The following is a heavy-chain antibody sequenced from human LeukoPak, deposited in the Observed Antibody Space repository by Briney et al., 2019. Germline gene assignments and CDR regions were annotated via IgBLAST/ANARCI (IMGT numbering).Heavy chain of an antibody. V-gene: IGHV4-4*09. J-gene: IGHJ6*03. CDR3: ARSYYDILTGYYDYYYMDV. CDR1: GGSISSYY. D-gene: IGHD3-9*01. CDR2: IYTSGST. Sequence: SETLSLTCTVSGGSISSYYWSWIRQPPGKGLEWIGYIYTSGSTNYNPSLKSRVTISVDTSKNQFSLKLSSVTAADTAVYHCARSYYDILTGYYDYYYMDVWGKGTTVTVSS.